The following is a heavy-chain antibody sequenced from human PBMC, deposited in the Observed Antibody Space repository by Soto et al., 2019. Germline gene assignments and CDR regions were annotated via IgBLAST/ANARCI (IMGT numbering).Heavy chain of an antibody. D-gene: IGHD6-13*01. V-gene: IGHV3-30*18. CDR3: AKEYGSTWIDH. Sequence: GGSLRLSCAASGFTFSTYGMHWVRQAPGKGLEWVAAMSYDGTKQYYVDSVKGRFTISRDNSRNTLFLQVNSLRDEDTAVYYCAKEYGSTWIDHWGQGTLVTVSS. J-gene: IGHJ4*02. CDR2: MSYDGTKQ. CDR1: GFTFSTYG.